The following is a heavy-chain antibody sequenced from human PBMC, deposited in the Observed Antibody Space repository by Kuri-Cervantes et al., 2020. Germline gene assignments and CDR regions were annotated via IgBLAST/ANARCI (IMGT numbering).Heavy chain of an antibody. D-gene: IGHD6-13*01. CDR3: ARDEAAAGNFDY. CDR1: GFTFSTQA. V-gene: IGHV3-30*01. CDR2: TSYDETNK. Sequence: GGSLRLSCTASGFTFSTQAMHWVRQAPGKGLEWVAVTSYDETNKYYADSVKGRFTISRDNSKNTLYLQMNSLRGEDTAVYFCARDEAAAGNFDYWGQGTLVTVSS. J-gene: IGHJ4*02.